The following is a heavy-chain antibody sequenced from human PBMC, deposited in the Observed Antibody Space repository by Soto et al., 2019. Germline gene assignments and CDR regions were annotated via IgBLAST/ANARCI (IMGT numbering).Heavy chain of an antibody. D-gene: IGHD6-13*01. CDR1: RGIFEDFI. J-gene: IGHJ6*02. CDR2: IVPMFCTA. Sequence: QVQLVQSGAEVKEPGSSVKVSCKASRGIFEDFIMNCVRQTPGQGLEWMGGIVPMFCTATYAEKFKGRVTTSATGSPTPASPELTALGPKDTAAYYGASIGTYSRFLSRYAGLDVWGQANRVTVSS. V-gene: IGHV1-69*01. CDR3: ASIGTYSRFLSRYAGLDV.